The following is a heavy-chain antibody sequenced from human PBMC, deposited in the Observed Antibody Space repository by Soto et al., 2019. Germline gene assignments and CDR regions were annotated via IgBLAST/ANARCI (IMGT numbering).Heavy chain of an antibody. Sequence: QVQLVQSGAELKKPGSSVKVSCKASGGTVSKYAISWVRQAPGQGLEWLGGIIPMFGTPNYAQKFQGRVTISADESTTTAYLELSSLRSADTPVYFCARPRRDRNFYQGLAVWVQGTTVTVSS. D-gene: IGHD3-22*01. J-gene: IGHJ6*02. CDR3: ARPRRDRNFYQGLAV. V-gene: IGHV1-69*01. CDR1: GGTVSKYA. CDR2: IIPMFGTP.